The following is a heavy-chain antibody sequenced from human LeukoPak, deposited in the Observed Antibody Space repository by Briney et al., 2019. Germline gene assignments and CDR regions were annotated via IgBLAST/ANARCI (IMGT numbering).Heavy chain of an antibody. CDR3: AKPYTAAGTAPDWFDP. D-gene: IGHD6-13*01. CDR2: ISYDGSNK. Sequence: GGSLRLSCAASGFTFSSYGMHWVRQAPGKGLEWVAVISYDGSNKYYADSVKGRFTISRDNSKNTLYLQMNSLRAEDTAVYYCAKPYTAAGTAPDWFDPWGQGTLVTVSS. CDR1: GFTFSSYG. J-gene: IGHJ5*02. V-gene: IGHV3-30*18.